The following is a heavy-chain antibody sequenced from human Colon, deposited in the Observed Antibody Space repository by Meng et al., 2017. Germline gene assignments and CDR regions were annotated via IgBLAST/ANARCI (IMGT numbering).Heavy chain of an antibody. J-gene: IGHJ3*02. CDR2: ISHDGDKK. CDR1: GFTFRNYA. D-gene: IGHD5-18*01. Sequence: GESLKISCAASGFTFRNYALHWVRQAPGKGLEWVSVISHDGDKKYYADSVRGRFTISRDNSKNTLYLQMSSLRLEDTAVYFCARLTAMITSDSAFDIWGQGTMVTVS. V-gene: IGHV3-30*04. CDR3: ARLTAMITSDSAFDI.